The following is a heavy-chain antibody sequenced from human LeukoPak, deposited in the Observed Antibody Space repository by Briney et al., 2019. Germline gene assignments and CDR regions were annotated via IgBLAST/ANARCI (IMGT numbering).Heavy chain of an antibody. D-gene: IGHD1-1*01. J-gene: IGHJ4*02. CDR1: GGSISSSSYY. V-gene: IGHV4-39*01. CDR3: ARHPGNDPLDY. Sequence: PSETLSLTCTVSGGSISSSSYYWGWIRQPPGKGLEWIGSIYCSGSTYYNPSLKSRVTISVDTSKNQFSLKLSSVTAADTAVYYCARHPGNDPLDYWGQGTLVTVSS. CDR2: IYCSGST.